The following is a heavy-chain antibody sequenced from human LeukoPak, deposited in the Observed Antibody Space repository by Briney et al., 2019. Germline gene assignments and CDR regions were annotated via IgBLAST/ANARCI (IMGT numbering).Heavy chain of an antibody. J-gene: IGHJ5*02. CDR2: ISGSGGST. CDR1: GFTFSSYA. CDR3: ANLGEVLSWFDP. D-gene: IGHD7-27*01. Sequence: PGGSLRLSCAASGFTFSSYAMSWVRQAPGKGLEWVSAISGSGGSTYYADSVKGRFTISRDNSKNTLYLQMNSLRAEDTAVYYCANLGEVLSWFDPWGQRTLATVSS. V-gene: IGHV3-23*01.